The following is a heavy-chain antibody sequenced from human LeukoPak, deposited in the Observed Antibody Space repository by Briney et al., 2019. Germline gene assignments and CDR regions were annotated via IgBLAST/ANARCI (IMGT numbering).Heavy chain of an antibody. CDR3: ARDSYYDFWSGRQPPDY. CDR2: ISSSGSTI. CDR1: GFTFSDYY. Sequence: GGSLRLSCAASGFTFSDYYVSWIRQAPGKGLEWVSYISSSGSTIYYADSVKGRFTISRDNAKNSLYLQMNTLRAEDTAVYYCARDSYYDFWSGRQPPDYWGQGTLVTVSS. J-gene: IGHJ4*02. D-gene: IGHD3-3*01. V-gene: IGHV3-11*01.